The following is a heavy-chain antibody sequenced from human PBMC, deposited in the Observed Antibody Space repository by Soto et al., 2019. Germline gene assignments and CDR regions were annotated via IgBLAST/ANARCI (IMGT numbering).Heavy chain of an antibody. CDR3: ARHGPRVYYDNSDYYYYVRDG. D-gene: IGHD3-22*01. Sequence: PGESLKLSGKGFGYIFTSYWFGWVLQMPGKGLELMGIIYPGDSDTRYSPSFQGQVTISADKSISTAYLQWSSLKASDTAMYYCARHGPRVYYDNSDYYYYVRDGWGQGTTVTVS. CDR2: IYPGDSDT. CDR1: GYIFTSYW. V-gene: IGHV5-51*01. J-gene: IGHJ6*02.